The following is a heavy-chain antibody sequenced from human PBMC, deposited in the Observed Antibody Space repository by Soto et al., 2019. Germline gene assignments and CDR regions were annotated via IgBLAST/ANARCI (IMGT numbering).Heavy chain of an antibody. J-gene: IGHJ4*01. D-gene: IGHD6-19*01. CDR3: ARDRHPGQWLTTNNLDY. CDR1: GFPFSRYG. CDR2: IWYHGNNK. Sequence: QVQLVESGGVVVQPGRSLRLSCAASGFPFSRYGLHWVRQAPGKGLEWVAVIWYHGNNKYYADSVKGRFTISRDKSKNTLYLQMTSLRADDPALYYCARDRHPGQWLTTNNLDYWCHGTLVTVS. V-gene: IGHV3-33*01.